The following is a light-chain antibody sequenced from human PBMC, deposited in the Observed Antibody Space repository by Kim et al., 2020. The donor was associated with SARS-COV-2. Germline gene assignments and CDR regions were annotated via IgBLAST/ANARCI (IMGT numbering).Light chain of an antibody. CDR3: QVWDSSSDHPE. V-gene: IGLV3-21*04. J-gene: IGLJ3*02. CDR2: YDS. Sequence: APGKTARITCGGNNIGSKSVHWYQQKSGQAPVLVIYYDSDRPSGIPERLSGSNSGNTATLTISRVEAGDEADYYCQVWDSSSDHPEFGGGTQLTVL. CDR1: NIGSKS.